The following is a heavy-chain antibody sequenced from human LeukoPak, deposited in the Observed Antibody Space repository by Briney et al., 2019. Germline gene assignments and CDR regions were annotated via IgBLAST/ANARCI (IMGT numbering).Heavy chain of an antibody. Sequence: GGSLRLSCAASGFTFSSYGMHWVRQAPGKGLEWVAVIWYDGSNKYYADSVKGRLTISRDNSKNTLYLQMNSLRAEDTAVYYCARAWYDSSGYYYPFFDYWGQGTLVTVSS. CDR3: ARAWYDSSGYYYPFFDY. V-gene: IGHV3-33*01. CDR1: GFTFSSYG. CDR2: IWYDGSNK. D-gene: IGHD3-22*01. J-gene: IGHJ4*02.